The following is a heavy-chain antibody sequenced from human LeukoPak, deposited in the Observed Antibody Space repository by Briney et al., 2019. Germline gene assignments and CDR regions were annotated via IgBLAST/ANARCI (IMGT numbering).Heavy chain of an antibody. CDR3: AKDMRESGYDAFDI. J-gene: IGHJ3*02. D-gene: IGHD2-15*01. V-gene: IGHV1-69*04. CDR1: GGTFSSYA. Sequence: GASVKVSCKASGGTFSSYAISWVRQAPGQGLEWMGRIIPILGIANYAQKFQGRVTITADKSTSTAYMELSSLRSEDTALYYCAKDMRESGYDAFDIWGQGTMVTVSS. CDR2: IIPILGIA.